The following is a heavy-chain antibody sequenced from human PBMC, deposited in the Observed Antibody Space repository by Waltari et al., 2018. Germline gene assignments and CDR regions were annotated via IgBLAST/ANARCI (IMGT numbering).Heavy chain of an antibody. D-gene: IGHD4-17*01. V-gene: IGHV3-9*01. CDR3: AKMRTTVTLDHDAFDI. CDR1: GFTFDDYA. J-gene: IGHJ3*02. CDR2: ISWNSGSI. Sequence: EVQLEESGGGLVQPGGSLRLSCAASGFTFDDYAMHWVRQAPGKGLEWVSGISWNSGSIGYADSVKGRFTISRDNAKNSLYLQMNSLRAEDTALYYCAKMRTTVTLDHDAFDIWGQGTMVTVSS.